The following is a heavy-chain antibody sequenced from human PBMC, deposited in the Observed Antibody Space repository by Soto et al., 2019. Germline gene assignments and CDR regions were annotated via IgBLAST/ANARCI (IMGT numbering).Heavy chain of an antibody. J-gene: IGHJ6*03. D-gene: IGHD6-19*01. CDR2: IYYSGST. CDR3: ARQGYSSGWYLPVVNYYYMDV. V-gene: IGHV4-59*08. Sequence: SETLFLTCTVSGGSISSYYWSWIRQPPGKGLEWIGYIYYSGSTNYNPSLKSRVTISVDTSKNQFSLKLSSVTAADTAVYYCARQGYSSGWYLPVVNYYYMDVWGKGTTVTVSS. CDR1: GGSISSYY.